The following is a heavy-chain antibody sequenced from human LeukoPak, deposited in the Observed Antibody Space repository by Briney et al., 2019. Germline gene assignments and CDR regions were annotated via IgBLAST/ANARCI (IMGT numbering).Heavy chain of an antibody. Sequence: ASVKVSCKASGGTFSSYAISWVRQAPGQGLEWMGWISAYIGNTNYAQKLQGRVTMTTDTSTSTAYMELRSLRSDDTAVYYCARVSGYSSSSDIWGQGTMVTVSS. CDR3: ARVSGYSSSSDI. CDR2: ISAYIGNT. J-gene: IGHJ3*02. CDR1: GGTFSSYA. V-gene: IGHV1-18*01. D-gene: IGHD6-13*01.